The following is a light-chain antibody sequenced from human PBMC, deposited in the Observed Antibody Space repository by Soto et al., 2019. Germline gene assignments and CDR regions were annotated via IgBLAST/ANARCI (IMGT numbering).Light chain of an antibody. CDR3: QQRSNWPT. CDR2: DAS. Sequence: EIVLTQSPATLSLSPGERATLSCRASQSISSSFAWYQQKPGQAPRLLIYDASNSATGIPARFSGSGSGTDFTLTISSLETEDFAVYYCQQRSNWPTFGQGTRVEVK. V-gene: IGKV3-11*01. CDR1: QSISSS. J-gene: IGKJ1*01.